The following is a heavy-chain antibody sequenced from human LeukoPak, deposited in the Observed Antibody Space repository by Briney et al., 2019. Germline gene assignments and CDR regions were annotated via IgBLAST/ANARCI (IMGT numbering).Heavy chain of an antibody. CDR3: ARGWGWFDP. CDR1: GYTFTTYD. V-gene: IGHV1-8*03. CDR2: MNPNSGNT. D-gene: IGHD7-27*01. Sequence: ASVKVSCKAYGYTFTTYDINWVRQATGQGLEWMGWMNPNSGNTGSAQKFHNRVTITRDTSISTAYMELSSLRSEDTAVYYCARGWGWFDPWGQGTLVTVSS. J-gene: IGHJ5*02.